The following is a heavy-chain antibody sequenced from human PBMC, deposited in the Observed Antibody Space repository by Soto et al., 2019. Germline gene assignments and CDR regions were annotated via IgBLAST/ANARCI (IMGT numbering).Heavy chain of an antibody. J-gene: IGHJ6*03. Sequence: GGSLRLSCAASGFTFSSYSMNWVRQAPGKGLEWVSYITGSSTDYADSVKGRFTISRDNAKNSLSLQMNSLRAEDTAVYYCANLAKNYYHYMDVWGKGTTVTVSS. CDR2: ITGSST. D-gene: IGHD1-26*01. CDR1: GFTFSSYS. V-gene: IGHV3-48*04. CDR3: ANLAKNYYHYMDV.